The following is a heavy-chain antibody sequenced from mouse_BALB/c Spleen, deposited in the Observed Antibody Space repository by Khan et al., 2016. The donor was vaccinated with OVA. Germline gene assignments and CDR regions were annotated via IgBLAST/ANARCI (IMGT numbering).Heavy chain of an antibody. V-gene: IGHV5-6*02. J-gene: IGHJ3*01. CDR3: TRLAYYYDSDGFAY. CDR1: GFTFSTYG. CDR2: VSTGGSYT. D-gene: IGHD1-1*01. Sequence: EVMLVESGGDLVKPGGSLKLSCAASGFTFSTYGMSWVRQAPDKRLEWVATVSTGGSYTYYPDSVKGRFTISRDNAKNTLYLQMSVLRSEDPAMFYCTRLAYYYDSDGFAYWGQGTLVTVSA.